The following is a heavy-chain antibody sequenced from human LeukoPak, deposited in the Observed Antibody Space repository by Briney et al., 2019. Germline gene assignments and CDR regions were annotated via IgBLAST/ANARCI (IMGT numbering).Heavy chain of an antibody. CDR3: ATVRRFAFDY. J-gene: IGHJ4*02. Sequence: ASVKVSCKVSGYTLTELSMHGVREAPGKGLEWMGGSDPEDGETIYAQKFQGRVTMTEDTSTDTAYMELSSLRSEDTAVYYCATVRRFAFDYWGQGTLVTVSS. CDR1: GYTLTELS. V-gene: IGHV1-24*01. CDR2: SDPEDGET. D-gene: IGHD4-23*01.